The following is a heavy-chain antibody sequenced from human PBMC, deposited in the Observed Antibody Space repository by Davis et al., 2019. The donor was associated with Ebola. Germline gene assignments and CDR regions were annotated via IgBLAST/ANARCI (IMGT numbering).Heavy chain of an antibody. D-gene: IGHD1-14*01. J-gene: IGHJ4*02. CDR2: IWYDGSVK. CDR3: AKGRNRDY. CDR1: GFTFSNSP. V-gene: IGHV3-33*03. Sequence: GGSLRLSCAGSGFTFSNSPMHWVRQAPGKGLEWVGLIWYDGSVKYYGDSVKGRFTISRDNSKDSAYLQMTSLRVEDTAVYYCAKGRNRDYWGQGTLVTVSS.